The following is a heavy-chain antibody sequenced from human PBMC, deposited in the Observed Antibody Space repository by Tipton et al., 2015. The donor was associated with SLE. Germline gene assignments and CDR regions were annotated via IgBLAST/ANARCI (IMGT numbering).Heavy chain of an antibody. CDR3: AREDGGRSYFDS. CDR1: GYSISSGYY. D-gene: IGHD2-15*01. Sequence: TLSLTCTVSGYSISSGYYWGWIRQPPGKGLEWIGSIYHSGNTNYNPSLKSRVTISVDTSKNQFSLKLSSVTAADTAIYYCAREDGGRSYFDSWGQGTLVTVSS. V-gene: IGHV4-38-2*02. J-gene: IGHJ4*02. CDR2: IYHSGNT.